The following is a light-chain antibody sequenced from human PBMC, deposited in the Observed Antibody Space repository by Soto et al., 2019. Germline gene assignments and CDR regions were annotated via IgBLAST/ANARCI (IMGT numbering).Light chain of an antibody. Sequence: DIVMTQSPVTLSVSPGERATLSCRASQSMYNNLAWYQQRPGQAPRLLIYAASTRVTGIPVRFSGSGSATEFTLTIDSLQSEDFAVYFCQEYHSRPPWTFGQGTKVEIK. CDR2: AAS. CDR1: QSMYNN. V-gene: IGKV3-15*01. CDR3: QEYHSRPPWT. J-gene: IGKJ1*01.